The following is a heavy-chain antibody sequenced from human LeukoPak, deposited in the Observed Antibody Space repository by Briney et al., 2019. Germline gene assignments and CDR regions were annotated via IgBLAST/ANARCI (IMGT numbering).Heavy chain of an antibody. CDR3: ASGSGYWSGYSCSDF. D-gene: IGHD2-15*01. CDR1: AFTFDDYG. CDR2: IYCNGGGT. V-gene: IGHV3-20*04. J-gene: IGHJ4*02. Sequence: GGALRLSCAASAFTFDDYGMSWVRHAPGKGLEWVSHIYCNGGGTVYADSVKGRFTISRDNAKNSLYLQMNSLRAEDRAVYYCASGSGYWSGYSCSDFWGQGTLVTVSS.